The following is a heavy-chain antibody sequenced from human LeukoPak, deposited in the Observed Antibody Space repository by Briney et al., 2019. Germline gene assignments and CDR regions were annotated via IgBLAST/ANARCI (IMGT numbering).Heavy chain of an antibody. V-gene: IGHV3-48*03. J-gene: IGHJ4*02. CDR1: GFTFSSYE. Sequence: PGGSLRLSCAVSGFTFSSYEMNWVRQAPGKGLEWVSYISSGGSAIYYADSVRGRFTIPRDNARNSLYLQMNSLRIEDTAVYYCVSGYRNGVDYWGQGILVTVSS. D-gene: IGHD5-12*01. CDR2: ISSGGSAI. CDR3: VSGYRNGVDY.